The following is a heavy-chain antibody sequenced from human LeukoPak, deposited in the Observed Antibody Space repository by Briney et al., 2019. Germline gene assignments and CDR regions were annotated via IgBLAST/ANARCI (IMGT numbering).Heavy chain of an antibody. CDR3: ARFMGIAAAATQAFDY. CDR2: INHSGST. CDR1: GGSFSGYY. Sequence: SETLSLTCVVYGGSFSGYYWSWIRQPPGKGLEWIGEINHSGSTNYNSSLKSRVTISVDTSKNQFSLKLSSVTAADTAVYYCARFMGIAAAATQAFDYWGQGTLVTVSS. J-gene: IGHJ4*02. D-gene: IGHD6-13*01. V-gene: IGHV4-34*01.